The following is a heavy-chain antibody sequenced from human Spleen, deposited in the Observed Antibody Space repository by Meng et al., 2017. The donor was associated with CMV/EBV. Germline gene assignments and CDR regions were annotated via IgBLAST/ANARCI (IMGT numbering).Heavy chain of an antibody. Sequence: SETLSLTCTVSGVSMAANYRSWIRQSPGRGLEWIGYIYYNADTNYNPSLKSRVTISMRASSKQFSLNLRSLTAADTAVYYCARDLETGGRYLLFGLDVWGQGTAVTVSS. V-gene: IGHV4-59*01. CDR3: ARDLETGGRYLLFGLDV. J-gene: IGHJ6*02. CDR2: IYYNADT. D-gene: IGHD2-8*02. CDR1: GVSMAANY.